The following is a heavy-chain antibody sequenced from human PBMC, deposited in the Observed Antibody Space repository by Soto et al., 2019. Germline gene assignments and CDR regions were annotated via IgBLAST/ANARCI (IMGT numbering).Heavy chain of an antibody. Sequence: GASVKVSCKASGYIFTSAYIHGVRQAPGQGLEWMGIINPSGGRTSYPQRFQGRVTLIRDTSSSTVDMELRDLRSEDTAVYYCARGHRSTWYAVDFWGQGTLVTVSS. D-gene: IGHD6-13*01. CDR3: ARGHRSTWYAVDF. CDR1: GYIFTSAY. V-gene: IGHV1-46*01. J-gene: IGHJ4*02. CDR2: INPSGGRT.